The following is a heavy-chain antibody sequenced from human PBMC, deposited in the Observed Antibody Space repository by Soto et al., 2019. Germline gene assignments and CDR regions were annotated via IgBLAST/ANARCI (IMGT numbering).Heavy chain of an antibody. Sequence: SETLSLTCAVSGGSISSGGYSWSWIRQPPGKGLEWIGYIYHSGSTYYNPSLKSRVTISVDRSKNQFSPKLSSVTAADTAVYYCAREGSSAEGDWFDPWGQGTLVTVSS. J-gene: IGHJ5*02. CDR3: AREGSSAEGDWFDP. D-gene: IGHD6-25*01. V-gene: IGHV4-30-2*01. CDR1: GGSISSGGYS. CDR2: IYHSGST.